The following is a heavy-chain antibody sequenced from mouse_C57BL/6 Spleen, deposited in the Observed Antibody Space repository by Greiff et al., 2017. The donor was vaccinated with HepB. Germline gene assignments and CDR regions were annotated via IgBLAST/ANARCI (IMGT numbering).Heavy chain of an antibody. V-gene: IGHV1-64*01. CDR3: ARGHYYGSSYAMDY. Sequence: VKLQQPGAELVKPGASVKLSCKASGYTFTSYWMHWVKQRPGQGLEWIGMIHPNSGSTNYNEKFKSKATLTVDKSSSTAYMQLSSLTSEDSAVYYCARGHYYGSSYAMDYWGQGTSVTVSS. D-gene: IGHD1-1*01. CDR1: GYTFTSYW. CDR2: IHPNSGST. J-gene: IGHJ4*01.